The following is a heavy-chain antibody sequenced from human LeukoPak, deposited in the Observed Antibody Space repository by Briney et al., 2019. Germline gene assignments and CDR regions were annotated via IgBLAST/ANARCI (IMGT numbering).Heavy chain of an antibody. CDR2: ISSSGSTI. J-gene: IGHJ4*02. Sequence: PGGSLSLSCAASGFTFSSYEMNWVRQAPGKGLEWVSYISSSGSTIYYADSVKGRFTISRDNAKNSLYLQMNSLRAEDTAVYYCARDRGYSSFDYWGQGTLVTVSS. CDR3: ARDRGYSSFDY. V-gene: IGHV3-48*03. D-gene: IGHD6-19*01. CDR1: GFTFSSYE.